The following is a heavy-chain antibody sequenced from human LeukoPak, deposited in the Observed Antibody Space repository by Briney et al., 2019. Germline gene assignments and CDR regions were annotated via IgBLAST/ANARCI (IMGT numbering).Heavy chain of an antibody. V-gene: IGHV4-34*01. Sequence: SETLSLTCAVYGGSFSGYYWSWIRQPPGKGLEWIGEINHSGSTNYNPSLTSRVTISVDTSKNQFSLKLSSVTAADTAVYYYARAPRRGYSYDHYYFDYWGQGTLVTVSS. CDR3: ARAPRRGYSYDHYYFDY. D-gene: IGHD5-18*01. CDR2: INHSGST. J-gene: IGHJ4*01. CDR1: GGSFSGYY.